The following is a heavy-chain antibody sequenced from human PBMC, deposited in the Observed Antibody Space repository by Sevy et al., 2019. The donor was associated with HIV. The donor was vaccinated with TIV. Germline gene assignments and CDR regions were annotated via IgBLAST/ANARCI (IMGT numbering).Heavy chain of an antibody. CDR3: ARDLEFYDSGDYGPAFMPDY. V-gene: IGHV3-33*01. CDR2: IWFDGSNT. J-gene: IGHJ4*02. CDR1: GFTFSSYG. Sequence: GGSLRLSCAASGFTFSSYGMHWVRQGPGKGLEWVAVIWFDGSNTYYEDSVKGRFTISRDIAKNTLHLQMNSLRAEDTAVYYCARDLEFYDSGDYGPAFMPDYWGQGTLVTVSS. D-gene: IGHD4-17*01.